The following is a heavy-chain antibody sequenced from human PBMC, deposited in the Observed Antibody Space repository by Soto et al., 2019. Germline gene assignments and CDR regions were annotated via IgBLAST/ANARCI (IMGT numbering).Heavy chain of an antibody. CDR2: ISYDGSNK. CDR3: ARDLYFWSGYFYYYGMDV. CDR1: GFTFSSYA. V-gene: IGHV3-30-3*01. Sequence: PGGSLRLSCAASGFTFSSYAMHWVRQAPGKGLEWVAVISYDGSNKYYADSVKGRFTISRGNSKNTLYLQMNSLRAEDTAVYYCARDLYFWSGYFYYYGMDVWGQGTTVTVSS. J-gene: IGHJ6*02. D-gene: IGHD3-3*01.